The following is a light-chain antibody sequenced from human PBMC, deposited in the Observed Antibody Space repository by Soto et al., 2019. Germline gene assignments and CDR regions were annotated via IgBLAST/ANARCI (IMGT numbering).Light chain of an antibody. J-gene: IGLJ1*01. V-gene: IGLV2-23*01. CDR3: CSYTRATTDYV. CDR1: RNDVGNYNL. Sequence: QSVLTQPASVSGSPGQSITVSCTGSRNDVGNYNLVSWYQQSPGKAPKLLIYEDSKRPSGVSNRFSGSKSGDTASLTISGLQTEDEADYYCCSYTRATTDYVFGTGTKVTVL. CDR2: EDS.